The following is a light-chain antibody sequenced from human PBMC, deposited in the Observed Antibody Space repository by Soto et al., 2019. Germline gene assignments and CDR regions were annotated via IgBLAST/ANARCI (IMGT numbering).Light chain of an antibody. Sequence: QSVLTQPPSVSAAPGQKVTISCSGTSSNIGNNYVSWYQQLPGTALKLLIYDNNKRPSGIPDRFSGSKSGTSATLGITGLQTGDEADYYCGTWDTSLSAGGVFGTGTKLTVL. V-gene: IGLV1-51*01. J-gene: IGLJ1*01. CDR2: DNN. CDR1: SSNIGNNY. CDR3: GTWDTSLSAGGV.